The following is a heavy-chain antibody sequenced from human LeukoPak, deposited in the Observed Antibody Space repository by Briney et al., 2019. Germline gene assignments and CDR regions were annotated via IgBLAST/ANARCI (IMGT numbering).Heavy chain of an antibody. D-gene: IGHD2-21*01. CDR3: AKAPVTTCRGAYCYPFDY. Sequence: ASVKVSCKASGYTFTGYYMHWVRQAPGQGLEWMGWMNPNSGNTGYAQKGQGRVTMTMNTSISTAYMELSSLRSEDAAVYYCAKAPVTTCRGAYCYPFDYWGQGTLVTVSS. CDR1: GYTFTGYY. V-gene: IGHV1-8*02. J-gene: IGHJ4*02. CDR2: MNPNSGNT.